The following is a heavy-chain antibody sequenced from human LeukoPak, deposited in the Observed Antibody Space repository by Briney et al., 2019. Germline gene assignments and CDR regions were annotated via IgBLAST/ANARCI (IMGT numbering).Heavy chain of an antibody. CDR2: ISYDGSNK. D-gene: IGHD1/OR15-1a*01. J-gene: IGHJ4*02. V-gene: IGHV3-30*18. CDR3: AKEEGPNNNKSPGVDY. CDR1: GFTFSSYG. Sequence: GGSLRPSCAASGFTFSSYGMHWVRQAPGKGLEWVAVISYDGSNKYYADSVKGRFTVSRDNSKNTAYLQMNSLKTEDTAIYYCAKEEGPNNNKSPGVDYWGQGTLVTVSS.